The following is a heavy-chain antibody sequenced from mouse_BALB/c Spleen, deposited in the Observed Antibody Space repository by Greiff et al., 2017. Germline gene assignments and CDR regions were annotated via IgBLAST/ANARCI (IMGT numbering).Heavy chain of an antibody. CDR2: ISYDGSN. CDR1: GYSITSGYY. J-gene: IGHJ2*01. V-gene: IGHV3-6*02. CDR3: ARGPPYFDY. Sequence: EVQLVESGPGLVKPSQSLSLTCSVTGYSITSGYYWNWIRQFPGNKLEWMGYISYDGSNNYNPSLKNRISITRDTSKNQFFLKLNSVTTEDTATYYCARGPPYFDYWGQGTTLTVSS.